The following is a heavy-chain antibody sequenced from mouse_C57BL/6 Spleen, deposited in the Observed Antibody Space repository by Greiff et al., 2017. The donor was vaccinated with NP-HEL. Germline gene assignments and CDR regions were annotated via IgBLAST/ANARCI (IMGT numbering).Heavy chain of an antibody. J-gene: IGHJ2*01. V-gene: IGHV1-55*01. CDR3: ARKSPRDYGSGFDY. D-gene: IGHD1-1*01. CDR1: GYTFTSYW. Sequence: QVQLQQPGAELVKPGASVKMSCKASGYTFTSYWITWVKQRPGQGLEWIGDIYPGSGSTNYNEKFKSKATLTVDTSSSTAYMQLSSLTSEDSAVYYCARKSPRDYGSGFDYWGQGTTLTVSS. CDR2: IYPGSGST.